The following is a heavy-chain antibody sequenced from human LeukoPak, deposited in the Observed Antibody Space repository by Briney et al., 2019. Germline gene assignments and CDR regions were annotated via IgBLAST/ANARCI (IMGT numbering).Heavy chain of an antibody. CDR3: ARVRRITETWAYFDY. D-gene: IGHD1-7*01. Sequence: ASVKVSCKASGYTFTGYYMHWVRQAPGQGLEWMGWINPNSGGTNYAQKFQGRVTMTRDTSISTAYMELSRLRSDDTAVYYCARVRRITETWAYFDYWGQGTLVTVSS. CDR2: INPNSGGT. J-gene: IGHJ4*02. CDR1: GYTFTGYY. V-gene: IGHV1-2*02.